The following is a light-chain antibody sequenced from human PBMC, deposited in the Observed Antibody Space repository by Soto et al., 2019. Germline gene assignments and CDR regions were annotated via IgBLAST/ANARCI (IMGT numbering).Light chain of an antibody. CDR2: DVS. CDR1: SSDVGGYSY. V-gene: IGLV2-14*01. CDR3: ASYTTSSTYV. Sequence: ALTQPASVSGSPGQSIAISCTGTSSDVGGYSYVSWYQQQPGKAPKLVISDVSNRPSGVSDRFSGSESGNTASLTISGLQTEDEADYYCASYTTSSTYVFGTGTKVTVL. J-gene: IGLJ1*01.